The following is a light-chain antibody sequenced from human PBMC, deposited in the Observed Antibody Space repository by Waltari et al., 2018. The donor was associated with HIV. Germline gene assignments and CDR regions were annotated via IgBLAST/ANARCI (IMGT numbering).Light chain of an antibody. CDR1: ASHFRSDF. CDR2: DNT. V-gene: IGLV1-51*01. J-gene: IGLJ3*02. Sequence: QSVLTQPPSMSAAPGPRVTISCSGSASHFRSDFVSWYQHVPGTAPKLLIYDNTKRPSGISDRFSGSKSGTSATLAITGLQTGDEAVYYCGTWDNRLSVGVFGGGTRLTVL. CDR3: GTWDNRLSVGV.